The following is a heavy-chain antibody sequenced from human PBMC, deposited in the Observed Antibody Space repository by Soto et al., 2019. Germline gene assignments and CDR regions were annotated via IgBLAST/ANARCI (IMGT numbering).Heavy chain of an antibody. CDR3: ARALIVVVPAAIYWFDP. CDR1: GGSFSGYY. CDR2: INHSGST. Sequence: SETLSLTCAVYGGSFSGYYWSWIRQPPGKGLEWIGEINHSGSTNYNPSLKSRVTISVDTSKNQFSLKLSSVTAADTAVYYCARALIVVVPAAIYWFDPWGQGTLVTVSS. V-gene: IGHV4-34*01. J-gene: IGHJ5*02. D-gene: IGHD2-2*01.